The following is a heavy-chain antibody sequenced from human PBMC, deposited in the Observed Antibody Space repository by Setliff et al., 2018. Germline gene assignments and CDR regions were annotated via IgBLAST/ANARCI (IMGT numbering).Heavy chain of an antibody. Sequence: GGSLRLSCAASGFTISYYSMNWVRQAPGKGLEWVSSISSSSSYIYYADSVKGRFTISRDNSKDTLYLQMNSLRVDDTAVYYCARDLTSSWYAGSAYWGQGTLVTVSS. D-gene: IGHD6-13*01. CDR1: GFTISYYS. V-gene: IGHV3-21*01. CDR2: ISSSSSYI. CDR3: ARDLTSSWYAGSAY. J-gene: IGHJ4*02.